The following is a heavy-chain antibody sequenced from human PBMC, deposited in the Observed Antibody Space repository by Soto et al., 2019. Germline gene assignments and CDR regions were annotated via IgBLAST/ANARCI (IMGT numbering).Heavy chain of an antibody. CDR3: ARYGELRYNFDY. Sequence: QVQLQESGPGLVKPSETLSLTCTVSGGSISSYYWSWIRQPPGKGLEWIGYIYYSGSTNYNPSLKSRVTISVDTSKNQFSRKLSSVTAADTAVYYCARYGELRYNFDYWGQGTLVTVSS. CDR1: GGSISSYY. D-gene: IGHD1-26*01. J-gene: IGHJ4*02. V-gene: IGHV4-59*01. CDR2: IYYSGST.